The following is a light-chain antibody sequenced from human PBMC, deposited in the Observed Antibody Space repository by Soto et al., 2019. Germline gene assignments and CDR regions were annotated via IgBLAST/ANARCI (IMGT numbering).Light chain of an antibody. V-gene: IGKV1-9*01. CDR1: QDIANR. CDR2: GAA. Sequence: DIELTQSPSFLSASVGDKLTITCRASQDIANRLAWYQQKPGKAPKVLIYGAATLQSGVPSRFSGSGYETEFTLTISSLQPEDFATYYCQQMESYPLTFGGGTKVEI. J-gene: IGKJ4*01. CDR3: QQMESYPLT.